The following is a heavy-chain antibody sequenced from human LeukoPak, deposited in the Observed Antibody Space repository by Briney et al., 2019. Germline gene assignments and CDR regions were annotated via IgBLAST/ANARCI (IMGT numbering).Heavy chain of an antibody. V-gene: IGHV3-48*01. Sequence: PGGSLRLSCAASGFTFSSYSMNWVRQAPGKGLEWVSYISSSSSTIYYADSVKGRFTISRDNAKNSLYLQMNSLRAEDTAVYYCASERDYGDYAHWGQGTLVTVSS. CDR2: ISSSSSTI. CDR1: GFTFSSYS. CDR3: ASERDYGDYAH. D-gene: IGHD4-17*01. J-gene: IGHJ4*02.